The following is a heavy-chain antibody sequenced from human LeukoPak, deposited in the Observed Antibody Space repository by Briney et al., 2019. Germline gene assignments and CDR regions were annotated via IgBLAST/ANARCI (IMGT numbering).Heavy chain of an antibody. Sequence: SETLSLTCTVSDYSISSGYYWGWIRQPPEKGLEWIGTIHHSGSTYYTPSLKSRVTISVDTSKNQFSLNLSSVTAADTAMYYCARTWALYGDYLAYFDYWGQGTLVTVSS. CDR3: ARTWALYGDYLAYFDY. CDR1: DYSISSGYY. J-gene: IGHJ4*02. D-gene: IGHD4-17*01. CDR2: IHHSGST. V-gene: IGHV4-38-2*02.